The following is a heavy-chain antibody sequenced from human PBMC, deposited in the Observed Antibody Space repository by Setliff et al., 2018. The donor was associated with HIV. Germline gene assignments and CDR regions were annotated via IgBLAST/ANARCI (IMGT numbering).Heavy chain of an antibody. D-gene: IGHD3-22*01. Sequence: ETLSLTCTVSGDSISSDAYYWSWVRQVPGKGLEWVSNTKYDGSESYYVDSVKGRFIASTDNAKNSLFLQMNSLKAEDTAVYYCARAYNVYDYRFDSSGYDYWGQGTLVTVSS. J-gene: IGHJ4*02. CDR2: TKYDGSES. CDR1: GDSISSDAYY. V-gene: IGHV3-7*03. CDR3: ARAYNVYDYRFDSSGYDY.